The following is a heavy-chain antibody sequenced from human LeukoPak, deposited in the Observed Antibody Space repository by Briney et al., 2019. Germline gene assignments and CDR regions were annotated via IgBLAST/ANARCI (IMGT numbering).Heavy chain of an antibody. CDR3: ARRDYYGSGSPDF. Sequence: GGSLRLSCAVSGFIVSSNYMTWVRQAPGKGLEWVSGINWNGDRTGYADSVKGRFTISRDNAKKSLYLQMNSLRAEDTALYYCARRDYYGSGSPDFWGQGTLVTVSS. D-gene: IGHD3-10*01. CDR1: GFIVSSNY. CDR2: INWNGDRT. J-gene: IGHJ4*02. V-gene: IGHV3-20*04.